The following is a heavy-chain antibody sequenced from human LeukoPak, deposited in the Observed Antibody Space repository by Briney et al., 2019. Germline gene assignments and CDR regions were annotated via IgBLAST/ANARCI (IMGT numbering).Heavy chain of an antibody. CDR2: ISYDGSNK. CDR1: GFTFSSYG. Sequence: GGSLRLSCAASGFTFSSYGMHWVRQAPGKGLEWVAVISYDGSNKYYADSVKGRFTISRDNSKNTLYLQMNSLRAEDTAVYYCAKDYYGLKKVGTFDYWGQGTLVTVSS. V-gene: IGHV3-30*18. J-gene: IGHJ4*02. CDR3: AKDYYGLKKVGTFDY. D-gene: IGHD3-22*01.